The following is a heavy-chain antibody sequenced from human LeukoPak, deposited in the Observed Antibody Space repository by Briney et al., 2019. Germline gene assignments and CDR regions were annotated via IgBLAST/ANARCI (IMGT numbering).Heavy chain of an antibody. Sequence: GGSLRLSCAASGFTLSSYAMSWVRQAPGKGLEWVSAISDSGNTYHADSVKGRFTISRDNSKNTLYLQMNSLRAEDTAVYYCAKGSYYDSSYYFDYWGQGTLVTVSS. CDR1: GFTLSSYA. D-gene: IGHD3-22*01. CDR2: ISDSGNT. CDR3: AKGSYYDSSYYFDY. J-gene: IGHJ4*02. V-gene: IGHV3-23*01.